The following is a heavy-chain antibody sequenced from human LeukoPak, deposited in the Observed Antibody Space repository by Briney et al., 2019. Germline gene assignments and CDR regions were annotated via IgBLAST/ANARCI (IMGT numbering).Heavy chain of an antibody. CDR2: IYYSGST. V-gene: IGHV4-39*01. CDR1: GGSISSSSYY. CDR3: ARQGKGNSSSWYERYVRFLVDYYMDV. Sequence: PSETLSLTCTVSGGSISSSSYYWGWIRQPPGKGLEWIGSIYYSGSTYYNPSLKSRVTISVETSKNQFSLKLSSVTAADTAVYYCARQGKGNSSSWYERYVRFLVDYYMDVWGKGTTVTISS. J-gene: IGHJ6*03. D-gene: IGHD6-13*01.